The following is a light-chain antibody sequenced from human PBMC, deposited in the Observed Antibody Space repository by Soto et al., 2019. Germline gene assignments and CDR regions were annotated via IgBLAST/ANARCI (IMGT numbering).Light chain of an antibody. CDR3: MQGTHWPYT. CDR2: KIS. Sequence: DAVLTQSPLSLSVTLGQSASLSCWSSQSLVYGDGTIYLNWCHQRPGQSPRRLVYKISTRDSGVSDRFTGSASGTAFTLTISRVEAEDVGIYYCMQGTHWPYTFGQGTKLEI. CDR1: QSLVYGDGTIY. V-gene: IGKV2-30*01. J-gene: IGKJ2*01.